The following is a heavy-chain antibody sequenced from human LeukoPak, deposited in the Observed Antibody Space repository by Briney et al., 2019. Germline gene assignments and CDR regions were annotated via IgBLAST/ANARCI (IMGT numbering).Heavy chain of an antibody. CDR3: ARTGQSHAFDI. V-gene: IGHV3-21*01. CDR2: ISTSSSYI. CDR1: GFTFSSYN. D-gene: IGHD5-24*01. Sequence: PGGSLRLSCAASGFTFSSYNMNWVRQAPGKGLEWVSSISTSSSYIYYADSVKGRFTISRDNSKNTVYLEMNSLRVEDTAVYYCARTGQSHAFDIWGQGTMVTVSS. J-gene: IGHJ3*02.